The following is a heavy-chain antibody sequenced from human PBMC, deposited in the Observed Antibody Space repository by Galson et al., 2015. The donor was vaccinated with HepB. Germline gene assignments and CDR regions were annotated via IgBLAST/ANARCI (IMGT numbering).Heavy chain of an antibody. D-gene: IGHD2-2*02. Sequence: SVKVSCKASGYTFTSYGISWVRQAPGQGLEWMGWISAYNGNTNYAQKLQGRVTMTTDTSTSTAYMELRSLRSDDTAVYYCARDLEMVVVVPAAIGWFDPWGQGTLVTVSS. CDR1: GYTFTSYG. CDR3: ARDLEMVVVVPAAIGWFDP. J-gene: IGHJ5*02. CDR2: ISAYNGNT. V-gene: IGHV1-18*01.